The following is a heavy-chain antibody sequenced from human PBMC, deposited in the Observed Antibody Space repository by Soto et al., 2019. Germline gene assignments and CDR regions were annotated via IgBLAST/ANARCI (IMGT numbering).Heavy chain of an antibody. D-gene: IGHD5-12*01. J-gene: IGHJ4*02. V-gene: IGHV4-4*07. Sequence: SETLSLTCTVSGGSISDYYWSWIRQPAGKGLEWIGRIYTSGSTDYNPSLKSRVTISIDTSKNQFALKVTSMSAADTAVYYCDRERREEIHDGYDIDYWGQGTLGTVSS. CDR1: GGSISDYY. CDR3: DRERREEIHDGYDIDY. CDR2: IYTSGST.